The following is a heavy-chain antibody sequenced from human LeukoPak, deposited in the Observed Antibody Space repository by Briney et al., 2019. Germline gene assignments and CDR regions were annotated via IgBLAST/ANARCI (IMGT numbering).Heavy chain of an antibody. CDR2: IFHSGIM. CDR3: AREIKGAGMDV. J-gene: IGHJ6*02. CDR1: GGSISSYY. Sequence: PSETLSLTCSVSGGSISSYYWSWIRQPAGKGLQWIGRIFHSGIMNDGPFFRSRLTMSVDMSKNQISLKLTSVTAADTAVYYCAREIKGAGMDVWGQGTTVIVSS. V-gene: IGHV4-4*07.